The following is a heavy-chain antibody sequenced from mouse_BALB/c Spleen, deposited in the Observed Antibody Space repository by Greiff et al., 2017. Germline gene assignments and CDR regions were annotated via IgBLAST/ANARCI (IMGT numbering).Heavy chain of an antibody. J-gene: IGHJ4*01. D-gene: IGHD2-14*01. Sequence: DVQLVESGGGLVQPGGSRKLSCAASGFTFSSFGMHWVRQAPEKGLEWVAYISSGSSTIYYADTVKGRFTISRDNPKNTLFLQMTSLRSEDTAMYYCARYGSYYRYDVTMDYWGQGTSVTVSS. V-gene: IGHV5-17*02. CDR2: ISSGSSTI. CDR3: ARYGSYYRYDVTMDY. CDR1: GFTFSSFG.